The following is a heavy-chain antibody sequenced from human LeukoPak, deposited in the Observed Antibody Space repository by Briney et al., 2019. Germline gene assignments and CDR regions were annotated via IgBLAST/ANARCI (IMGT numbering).Heavy chain of an antibody. Sequence: SETLSLTCTVSGGSISSGGYYWSWIRQPPGKGLEWIGYIYHSGSTYYNPSLKSRVTISVDRSKNQFSLKLSSVTAADTAVYYCARGVPAAIALTEYFQHWGQGTLVTVSS. CDR1: GGSISSGGYY. CDR2: IYHSGST. D-gene: IGHD2-2*02. CDR3: ARGVPAAIALTEYFQH. V-gene: IGHV4-30-2*01. J-gene: IGHJ1*01.